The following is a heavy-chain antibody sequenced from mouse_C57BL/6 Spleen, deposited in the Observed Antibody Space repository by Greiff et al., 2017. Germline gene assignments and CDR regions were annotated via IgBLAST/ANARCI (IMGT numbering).Heavy chain of an antibody. CDR1: GFTFSDYG. J-gene: IGHJ2*01. D-gene: IGHD1-1*01. CDR2: ISSGSSTI. Sequence: EVQLVESGGGLVKPGGSLKLSCAASGFTFSDYGMHWVRQAPEKGLEWVAYISSGSSTIYYADTVKGRFTISRDNAKNTLFLQMTSLRSEDTAMYYCARGGYYGSSNFDYWGQGTTLTVSS. CDR3: ARGGYYGSSNFDY. V-gene: IGHV5-17*01.